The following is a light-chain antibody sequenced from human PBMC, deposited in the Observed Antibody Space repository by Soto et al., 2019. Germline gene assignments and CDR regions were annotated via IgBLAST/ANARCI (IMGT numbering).Light chain of an antibody. J-gene: IGLJ2*01. CDR1: SSDVGGYNY. CDR3: SSYAGSNFVV. V-gene: IGLV2-8*01. Sequence: QSALTQPPSASGSPEQSVTISCTGTSSDVGGYNYVSWYQQHPGKAPKLMIYEVTKRPSGVPDRFSGSKSDNTASLTVSGLQAEDEADYYCSSYAGSNFVVFGGGTKLTVL. CDR2: EVT.